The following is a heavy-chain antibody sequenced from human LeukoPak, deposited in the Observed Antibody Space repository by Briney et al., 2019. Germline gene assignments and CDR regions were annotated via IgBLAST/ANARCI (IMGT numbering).Heavy chain of an antibody. CDR2: ISGSGGRT. CDR3: AKDVSYYDILTGYYWKGDFDY. D-gene: IGHD3-9*01. J-gene: IGHJ4*02. V-gene: IGHV3-23*01. CDR1: GFTFSSYA. Sequence: GGSPRLSCAASGFTFSSYAMSWVRHAPGKGLEWVSAISGSGGRTDYADSVKGRFTISRDNSKNTVYLQMNSLRAEDTAVYYCAKDVSYYDILTGYYWKGDFDYWGQGTLVTVSS.